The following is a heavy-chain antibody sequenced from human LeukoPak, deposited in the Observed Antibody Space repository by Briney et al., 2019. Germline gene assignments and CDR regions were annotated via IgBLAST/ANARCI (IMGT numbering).Heavy chain of an antibody. D-gene: IGHD3-9*01. CDR2: ISSSSSYI. CDR3: ARGERYFDWLFPN. Sequence: GGSLRLSCAASGFTFSSYSMNWVRQAPGKGLEWVSSISSSSSYIYYADSVKGRFTISRDNAKNSLYLQMNSLRAEDTAVYYCARGERYFDWLFPNWGQGTLVTVSS. V-gene: IGHV3-21*01. J-gene: IGHJ4*02. CDR1: GFTFSSYS.